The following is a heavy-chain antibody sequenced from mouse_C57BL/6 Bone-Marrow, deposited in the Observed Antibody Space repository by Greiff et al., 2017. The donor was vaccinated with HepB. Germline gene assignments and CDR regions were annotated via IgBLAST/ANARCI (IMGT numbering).Heavy chain of an antibody. CDR2: IDPSDSYT. V-gene: IGHV1-50*01. CDR3: ARRKFITTDYAMDY. Sequence: VQLQQPGAELVKPGASVKLSCKASGYTFTSYWMQWVKQRPGQGLEWIGEIDPSDSYTNYNQKFKGKATLTVDTSSSTAYMQLSSLTSEDSAVYYCARRKFITTDYAMDYWGQGTSVTVSS. D-gene: IGHD1-1*01. CDR1: GYTFTSYW. J-gene: IGHJ4*01.